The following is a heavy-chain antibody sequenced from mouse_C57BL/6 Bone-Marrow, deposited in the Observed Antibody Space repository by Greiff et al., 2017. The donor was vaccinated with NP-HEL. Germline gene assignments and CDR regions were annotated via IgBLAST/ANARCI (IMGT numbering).Heavy chain of an antibody. V-gene: IGHV1-55*01. CDR1: GYTFTSYW. Sequence: QVQLQQPGAELVKPGASVKMSCKASGYTFTSYWITWVKQRPGQGLEWIGDIYPGSGSTNYNEKFKSKATLTVDTSSSTAYMQLSSLTSEDSAVYYCAGSKPCYWYFDVWGTGTTVTVSS. J-gene: IGHJ1*03. CDR3: AGSKPCYWYFDV. CDR2: IYPGSGST.